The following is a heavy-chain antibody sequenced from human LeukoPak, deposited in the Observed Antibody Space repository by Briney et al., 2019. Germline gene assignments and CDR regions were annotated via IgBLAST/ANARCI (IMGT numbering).Heavy chain of an antibody. CDR1: GFTFSNYW. V-gene: IGHV3-74*01. CDR3: TRIADGGL. J-gene: IGHJ4*02. Sequence: PGGSLRLSCAASGFTFSNYWMHWVRQAPGKGLVWVSRINSDGSITTYADSVKGRFTISRDNARNTLYLQMNSLRGEDTAVYFCTRIADGGLWGQGTLVTVSS. D-gene: IGHD4-23*01. CDR2: INSDGSIT.